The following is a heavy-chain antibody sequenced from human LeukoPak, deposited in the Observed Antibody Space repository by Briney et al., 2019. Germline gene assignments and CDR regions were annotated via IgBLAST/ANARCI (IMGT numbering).Heavy chain of an antibody. J-gene: IGHJ3*02. CDR1: GFTFNSYA. CDR2: IGSSGGST. CDR3: ARSNCSTTDCLFNAFDI. D-gene: IGHD2-2*01. V-gene: IGHV3-64*02. Sequence: GGSLRLSCAASGFTFNSYAMHWVRQAPGKGLVYVSVIGSSGGSTYYADSVKGRFTISRDNSKNTLYLQMGSLRAEDMAVYYCARSNCSTTDCLFNAFDIWGQGTMVTVSS.